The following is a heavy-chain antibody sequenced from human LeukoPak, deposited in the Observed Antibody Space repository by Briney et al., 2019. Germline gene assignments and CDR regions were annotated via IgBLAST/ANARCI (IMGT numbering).Heavy chain of an antibody. Sequence: GRSLRLSCAASGFTFDDYAMHWVRQAPGKGLEWVSGISRNSGSIGYAESVKSRFTISRDNAKNSLYLQMNSLRAEDTALYYCVRGYSYGYSFDYWGQGTLVTVSS. J-gene: IGHJ4*02. V-gene: IGHV3-9*01. CDR2: ISRNSGSI. CDR1: GFTFDDYA. D-gene: IGHD5-18*01. CDR3: VRGYSYGYSFDY.